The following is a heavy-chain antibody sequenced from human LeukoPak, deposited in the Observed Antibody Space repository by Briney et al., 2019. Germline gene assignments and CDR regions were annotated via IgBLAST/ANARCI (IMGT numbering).Heavy chain of an antibody. CDR3: ARHGFGDYVVRWWFDP. CDR1: GGSISSYY. CDR2: IYYSGST. J-gene: IGHJ5*02. V-gene: IGHV4-59*08. Sequence: SETLSLTCTVSGGSISSYYWSWIRQPPGKGLEWIGYIYYSGSTNYNPSLKSRVTISVDTSKNQFSLKLSSVTAADTAVYYCARHGFGDYVVRWWFDPRGQGTLVTVSS. D-gene: IGHD4-17*01.